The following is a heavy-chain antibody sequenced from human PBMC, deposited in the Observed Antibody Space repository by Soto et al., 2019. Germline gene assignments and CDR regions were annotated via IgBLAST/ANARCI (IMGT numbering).Heavy chain of an antibody. CDR3: ARGGRRSPVMDV. Sequence: QVQLQESGPGLVKPSQTLSLTCTVSGGSISSGGSHWSWIRQHPGKGLEWIGYIYYSGSTYYNPSIKRRVTMSVYTSKNQSSLKLSSVTASDTAVYYCARGGRRSPVMDVWGQGTTVTVSS. CDR1: GGSISSGGSH. J-gene: IGHJ6*02. V-gene: IGHV4-31*03. CDR2: IYYSGST.